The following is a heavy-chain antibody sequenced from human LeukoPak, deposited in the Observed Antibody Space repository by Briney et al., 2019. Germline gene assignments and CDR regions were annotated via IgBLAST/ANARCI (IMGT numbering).Heavy chain of an antibody. Sequence: GASVKVSCKVSGYTLTEVSMHWVRQAPGKGLEWMGGFDPEDGETIYAQKFQGRVTMTEDTSTDTAYMELSSLRSEDTAVYYCATGTYYYDSSGYYHWGQGTLVTVSS. CDR1: GYTLTEVS. CDR3: ATGTYYYDSSGYYH. V-gene: IGHV1-24*01. J-gene: IGHJ5*02. CDR2: FDPEDGET. D-gene: IGHD3-22*01.